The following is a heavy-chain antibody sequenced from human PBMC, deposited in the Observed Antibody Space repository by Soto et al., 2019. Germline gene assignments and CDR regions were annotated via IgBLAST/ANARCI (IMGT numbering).Heavy chain of an antibody. Sequence: SVNVSCKASGGTFSSYAISWVRQAPGQGLEWMGGIIPIFGTANYAQKFQGRVTITADESTSTAYMELSSLRSEDTAVYYCARLRSDFWSGYSSGWFDPWGQGTLVTVSS. CDR1: GGTFSSYA. V-gene: IGHV1-69*13. CDR2: IIPIFGTA. CDR3: ARLRSDFWSGYSSGWFDP. J-gene: IGHJ5*02. D-gene: IGHD3-3*01.